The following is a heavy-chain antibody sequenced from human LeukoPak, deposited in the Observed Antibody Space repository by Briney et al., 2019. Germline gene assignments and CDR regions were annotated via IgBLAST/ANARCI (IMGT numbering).Heavy chain of an antibody. CDR3: AKAPYYYDSSGYYCDY. CDR2: IGGSGGNK. V-gene: IGHV3-23*01. CDR1: GFTFSSYA. D-gene: IGHD3-22*01. Sequence: GGSLRLSCAASGFTFSSYAMSWVRQAPGKGLEWVSAIGGSGGNKYYADSVKGRFTISRDNSKNTLYLQMNSLRADDTAVYYCAKAPYYYDSSGYYCDYWGQGTLVTVSS. J-gene: IGHJ4*02.